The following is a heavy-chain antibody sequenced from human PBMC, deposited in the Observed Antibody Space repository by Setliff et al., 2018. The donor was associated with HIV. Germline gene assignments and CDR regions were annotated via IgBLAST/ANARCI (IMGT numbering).Heavy chain of an antibody. CDR3: ATSDRRDLKPDY. CDR2: IYRSGST. CDR1: GYSVSSGYY. Sequence: PSETLSLTCAVSGYSVSSGYYWGWIRQPPGKGLEWIGSIYRSGSTFYNPTLKSRVSISLDTSKNQFSLKLRSVTAADTAVYYCATSDRRDLKPDYWGQGTLVTVSS. D-gene: IGHD2-2*01. J-gene: IGHJ4*02. V-gene: IGHV4-38-2*01.